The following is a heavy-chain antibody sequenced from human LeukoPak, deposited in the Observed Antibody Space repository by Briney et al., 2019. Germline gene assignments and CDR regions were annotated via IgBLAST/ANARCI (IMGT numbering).Heavy chain of an antibody. CDR2: ISSSGSTI. Sequence: GGSPRLSCAASGFTFSDYYMSWIRQAPGKGLEWVSYISSSGSTIYYADSVKGRFTISRDNAKNSLYLQMNSLRAEDTAVYYCARRGDGYNFRDAFDIWGQGTMVTVSS. J-gene: IGHJ3*02. V-gene: IGHV3-11*01. CDR1: GFTFSDYY. CDR3: ARRGDGYNFRDAFDI. D-gene: IGHD5-24*01.